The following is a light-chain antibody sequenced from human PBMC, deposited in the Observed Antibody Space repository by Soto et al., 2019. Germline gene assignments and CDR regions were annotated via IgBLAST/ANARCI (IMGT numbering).Light chain of an antibody. CDR2: GAS. V-gene: IGKV3-15*01. J-gene: IGKJ5*01. Sequence: EIVLTQSPGTVSLSPGQRVTHSCRANQSTSTSYLPCCQQKPGQAPRLLIYGASTRATGIPARFSGSGSGTEFTLTISSLQSEDFAVYYCQQYNNWPPITFGQGTRLEIK. CDR1: QSTSTSY. CDR3: QQYNNWPPIT.